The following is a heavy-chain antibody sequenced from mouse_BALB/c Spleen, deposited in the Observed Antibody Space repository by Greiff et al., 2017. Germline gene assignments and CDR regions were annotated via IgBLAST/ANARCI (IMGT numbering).Heavy chain of an antibody. V-gene: IGHV2-2*02. Sequence: VHLVESGPGLVQPSQSLSITCTVSGFSLTSYGVHWVRQSPGKGLEWLGVIWSGGSTDYNTAFISRLSISKDNTKSQVFFNMYSLQANDTSKYYCARNSGRAFDYWGQGTTLTVSS. J-gene: IGHJ2*01. CDR3: ARNSGRAFDY. CDR1: GFSLTSYG. CDR2: IWSGGST.